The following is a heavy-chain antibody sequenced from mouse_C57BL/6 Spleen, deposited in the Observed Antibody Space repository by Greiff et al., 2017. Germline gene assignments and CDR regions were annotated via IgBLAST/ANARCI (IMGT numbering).Heavy chain of an antibody. V-gene: IGHV1-19*01. CDR2: INPYNGGT. CDR1: GYTFTDYY. Sequence: EVQLQQSGPVLVKPGASVKMSCKASGYTFTDYYMNWVKQSHGKSLEWIGVINPYNGGTSYNQKFKGKATLTVDKSSSTAYMELNSLTSEDSAVYYCARQAWGYYAMDYWGQGTSVTVSS. D-gene: IGHD4-1*01. J-gene: IGHJ4*01. CDR3: ARQAWGYYAMDY.